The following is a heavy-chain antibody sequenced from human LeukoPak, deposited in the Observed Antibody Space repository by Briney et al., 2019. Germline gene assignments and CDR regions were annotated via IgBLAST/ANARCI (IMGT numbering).Heavy chain of an antibody. D-gene: IGHD5-12*01. V-gene: IGHV1-18*01. CDR2: ISAYNGNT. CDR1: GYTFTSYG. J-gene: IGHJ4*02. Sequence: ASVKVSCKASGYTFTSYGISWVRQAPGQGLEWMGWISAYNGNTNYAQKLQGRVTMTTDTSTSTAYMELRSLRSDDTAVYYCARSIVATRSAPYYFDYWGQGTLVTVSS. CDR3: ARSIVATRSAPYYFDY.